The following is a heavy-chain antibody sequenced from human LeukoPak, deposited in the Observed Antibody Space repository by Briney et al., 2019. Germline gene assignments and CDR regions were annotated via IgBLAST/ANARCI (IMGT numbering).Heavy chain of an antibody. J-gene: IGHJ4*02. V-gene: IGHV3-53*01. D-gene: IGHD3-22*01. CDR1: GFTVSSNY. CDR3: AIELDYGSSGYYYFY. CDR2: IYSGGST. Sequence: PGGSLRLSCAASGFTVSSNYMSWVRQAPGKGLEWVSVIYSGGSTYYADSVKGRFTISRDNSKNTLYLQMNSLRAEDTAVYYCAIELDYGSSGYYYFYWGQGTLVTVSS.